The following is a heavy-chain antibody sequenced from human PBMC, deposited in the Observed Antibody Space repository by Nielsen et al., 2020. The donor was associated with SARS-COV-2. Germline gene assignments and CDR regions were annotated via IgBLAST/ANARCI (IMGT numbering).Heavy chain of an antibody. CDR3: AKGLYSSPNWFDP. J-gene: IGHJ5*02. Sequence: GESLKISCRGSGFTFDDYVLNWVSLAQEKGMEWVSFISGDGETTYYADSVKGRFTVSRDNSINSLYLQMNSLRTEDTALYYCAKGLYSSPNWFDPWGQGTLVTVSS. D-gene: IGHD6-13*01. V-gene: IGHV3-43*02. CDR2: ISGDGETT. CDR1: GFTFDDYV.